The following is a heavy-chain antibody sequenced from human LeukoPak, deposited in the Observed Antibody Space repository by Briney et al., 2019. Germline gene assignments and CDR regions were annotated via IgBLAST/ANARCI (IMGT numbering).Heavy chain of an antibody. CDR1: GFTFSSYG. CDR3: ARNPGWAYFDS. Sequence: GSLRLSCAASGFTFSSYGMSWVRQAPGRGLEWVSYVSAATGTIYYADSVKGRFTISRDTAGNSLYLQMNSLRDEDTAVYFCARNPGWAYFDSWGQGALHTVSS. V-gene: IGHV3-48*02. CDR2: VSAATGTI. J-gene: IGHJ4*02. D-gene: IGHD6-19*01.